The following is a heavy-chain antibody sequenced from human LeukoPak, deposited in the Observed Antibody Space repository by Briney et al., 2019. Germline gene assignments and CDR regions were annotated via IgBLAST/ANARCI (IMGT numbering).Heavy chain of an antibody. V-gene: IGHV3-23*01. J-gene: IGHJ4*02. Sequence: GGSLRLSCAASGFTFSSYAMSWVRQAPGKGLEWVSDISGSGGITHYADSVKGRFTISRDNAKNTLYLQMNSLRAEDTAVYYCARPAKPYYYDTSGYYLDYWGQGTLVTVSS. CDR1: GFTFSSYA. CDR3: ARPAKPYYYDTSGYYLDY. D-gene: IGHD3-22*01. CDR2: ISGSGGIT.